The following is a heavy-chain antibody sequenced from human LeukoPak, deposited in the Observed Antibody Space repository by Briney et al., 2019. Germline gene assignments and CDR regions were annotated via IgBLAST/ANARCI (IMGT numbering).Heavy chain of an antibody. CDR1: GDSLSSFY. CDR3: ASLYCSSTSCYLFH. J-gene: IGHJ4*02. CDR2: IYYSGST. D-gene: IGHD2-2*01. Sequence: SETLSLTCTVSGDSLSSFYWSWIRQTPGKGLEWIGYIYYSGSTNYNPSLKSRVNISVDTSKNQFSLKLSSVTAADTALYYCASLYCSSTSCYLFHWGQGTLVTVSS. V-gene: IGHV4-59*08.